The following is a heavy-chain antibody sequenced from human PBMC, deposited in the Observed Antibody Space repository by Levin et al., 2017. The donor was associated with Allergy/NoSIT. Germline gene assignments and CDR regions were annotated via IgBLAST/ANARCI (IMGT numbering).Heavy chain of an antibody. CDR1: GGSIRSGGYS. CDR3: ARVAGYSYGYYFDY. Sequence: SQTLSLTCAVSGGSIRSGGYSWSWIRQPPGKGLAWIGNIYLSGSTNDNPSLKSRVTMSVDRSKNQFSLKLSYVTAADTAVYYCARVAGYSYGYYFDYWGPGTLVTVSS. D-gene: IGHD5-18*01. J-gene: IGHJ4*02. V-gene: IGHV4-30-2*01. CDR2: IYLSGST.